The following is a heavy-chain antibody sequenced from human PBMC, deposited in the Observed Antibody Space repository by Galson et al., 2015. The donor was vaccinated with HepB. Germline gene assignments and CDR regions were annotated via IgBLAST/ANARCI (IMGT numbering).Heavy chain of an antibody. Sequence: SLRLSCAASGLPFSKAWMNWVRQAPGKGLEWVGRIKTTTGGGTTDYAAPVKGRFTISRDDSKNTLYLQMYSLKTEDTAVYYCTTATDYGEDYWGQGTLVTVSS. CDR3: TTATDYGEDY. V-gene: IGHV3-15*07. D-gene: IGHD4-17*01. CDR1: GLPFSKAW. CDR2: IKTTTGGGTT. J-gene: IGHJ4*02.